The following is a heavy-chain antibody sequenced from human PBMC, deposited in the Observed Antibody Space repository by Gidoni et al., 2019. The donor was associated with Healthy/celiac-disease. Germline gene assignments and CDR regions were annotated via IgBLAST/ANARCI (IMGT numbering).Heavy chain of an antibody. Sequence: EVPLVESGGGVVQPGRSLRLSCAASGFPFDDYAMHWVRQAPGKGLAWVSGISWNSGSIGYADSVKGRFTISRDNAKNSLYLQMNSLRAEDTALYYCAKASHDYGDYGHFDYWGQGTLVTVSS. V-gene: IGHV3-9*01. D-gene: IGHD4-17*01. J-gene: IGHJ4*02. CDR2: ISWNSGSI. CDR1: GFPFDDYA. CDR3: AKASHDYGDYGHFDY.